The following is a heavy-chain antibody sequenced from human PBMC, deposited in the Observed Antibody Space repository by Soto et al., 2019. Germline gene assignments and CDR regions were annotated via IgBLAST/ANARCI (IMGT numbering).Heavy chain of an antibody. V-gene: IGHV1-69*01. CDR2: IIPIFGTA. D-gene: IGHD3-16*01. CDR3: ARGVKRWLLWGGYFDY. J-gene: IGHJ4*02. Sequence: QVQLVQSGAEVKKPGSSVKVSCKASGGTFSSYAISWVRQAPGQGLEWMGGIIPIFGTANYAQKFQGRVTITADESTSTAYRELSSLRSEDTAVYYCARGVKRWLLWGGYFDYWGQGTLVTVSS. CDR1: GGTFSSYA.